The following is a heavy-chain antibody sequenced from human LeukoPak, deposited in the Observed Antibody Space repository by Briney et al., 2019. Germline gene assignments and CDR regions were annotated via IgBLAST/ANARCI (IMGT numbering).Heavy chain of an antibody. Sequence: ASVKVSCKASGYNFISYYMHWVRQAPGQGLEWMGIINPSGGSTSYAQKFQDRVTMTRDTSTSTVYMELSSLKSEEKAVYYCAREDVVLVDAVRYYYYGMDVWGQGTTVTVSS. J-gene: IGHJ6*02. D-gene: IGHD2-8*01. CDR3: AREDVVLVDAVRYYYYGMDV. CDR1: GYNFISYY. V-gene: IGHV1-46*01. CDR2: INPSGGST.